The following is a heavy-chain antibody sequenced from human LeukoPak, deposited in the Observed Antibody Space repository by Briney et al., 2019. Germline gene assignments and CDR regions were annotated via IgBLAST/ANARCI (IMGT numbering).Heavy chain of an antibody. CDR2: IHSDGSSP. CDR3: AREGSLGY. CDR1: GFTLSSYV. J-gene: IGHJ4*01. V-gene: IGHV3-74*01. Sequence: PGGSLRLSCAASGFTLSSYVMHWVRQAPGKGLAWVSRIHSDGSSPDYADSVKGRFTISRDNAKDTLYLQMTSLRAEDTAVYYCAREGSLGYWGQGTLVTVSS.